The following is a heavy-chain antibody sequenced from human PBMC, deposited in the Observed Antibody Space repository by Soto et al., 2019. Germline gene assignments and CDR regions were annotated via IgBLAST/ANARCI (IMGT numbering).Heavy chain of an antibody. D-gene: IGHD2-15*01. V-gene: IGHV3-23*01. CDR2: ISGSGGST. CDR3: AKDRGYCSGGSCYSTTNDPGY. Sequence: SLRLSCAASGFTFSSYAMSWVRQAPGKGLEWVSAISGSGGSTYYADSVKGRFTISRDNSKNTLYLQMNSLRAEDTAVYYCAKDRGYCSGGSCYSTTNDPGYWGQGTLVTVSS. CDR1: GFTFSSYA. J-gene: IGHJ4*02.